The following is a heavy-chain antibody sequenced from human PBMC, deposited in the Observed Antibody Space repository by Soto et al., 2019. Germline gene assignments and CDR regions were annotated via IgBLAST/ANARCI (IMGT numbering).Heavy chain of an antibody. CDR3: ASQATGWYPDY. CDR1: GGSISSGGYY. CDR2: IYDSGST. V-gene: IGHV4-31*03. D-gene: IGHD6-19*01. J-gene: IGHJ4*02. Sequence: QVELQESGPGLVKPSQTLSLTCTVSGGSISSGGYYWSWVRQHPGKGLEWIGYIYDSGSTYYNPSLKSRVTISVDTSKNPFSLKLTSVTAADTAVYYCASQATGWYPDYWGQGTLVTVSS.